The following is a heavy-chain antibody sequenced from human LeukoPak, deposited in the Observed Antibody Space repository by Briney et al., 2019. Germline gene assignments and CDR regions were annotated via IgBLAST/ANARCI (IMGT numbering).Heavy chain of an antibody. CDR2: INHSGST. V-gene: IGHV4-34*01. CDR1: GGSFSGYY. D-gene: IGHD5-24*01. J-gene: IGHJ4*02. Sequence: PSETLSLTCAVYGGSFSGYYWSWIRQPPGKGLEWIGEINHSGSTNYNPSLKSRVTISVDTSKNQFSLKLSSVTAADTAVYYCARVHGDGYSRKIDYWGQGTLVTVSS. CDR3: ARVHGDGYSRKIDY.